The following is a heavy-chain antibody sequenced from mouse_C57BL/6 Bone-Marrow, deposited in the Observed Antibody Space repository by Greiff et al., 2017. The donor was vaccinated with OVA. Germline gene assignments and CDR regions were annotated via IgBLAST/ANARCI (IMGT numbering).Heavy chain of an antibody. D-gene: IGHD2-4*01. J-gene: IGHJ2*01. CDR2: IHPNSGST. Sequence: QVQLQQPGAELVKPGASVKLSCKASGYTFTSYWMHWVKQRPGQGLEWIGMIHPNSGSTNYNEKFKSKATLTVDKSSSTAYMQLSSLTSEDSAVYYCARSLYDYDVRYFDYWGQGTTLTVSS. V-gene: IGHV1-64*01. CDR3: ARSLYDYDVRYFDY. CDR1: GYTFTSYW.